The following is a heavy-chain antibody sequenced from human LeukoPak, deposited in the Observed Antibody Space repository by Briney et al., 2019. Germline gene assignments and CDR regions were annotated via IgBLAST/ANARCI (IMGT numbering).Heavy chain of an antibody. CDR1: GFTFSNYA. J-gene: IGHJ4*02. Sequence: TGGSLRLSCAASGFTFSNYAISWVRQAPGKGLEWVSVIYSGGRTYYADSVKGRFTISRDNSKSTLYLQMNSLRAEDTAVYYCARGDVYFDYWGQGTLVTVSS. CDR2: IYSGGRT. V-gene: IGHV3-53*01. CDR3: ARGDVYFDY. D-gene: IGHD2-21*02.